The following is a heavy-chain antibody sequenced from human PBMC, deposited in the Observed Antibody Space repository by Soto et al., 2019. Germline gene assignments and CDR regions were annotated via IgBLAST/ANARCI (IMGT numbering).Heavy chain of an antibody. Sequence: ASVKVSCKASGGTFSSYAISWVRQAPGQGLEWMGGIIPIFGTANYAQKFQGRVTITADESTSTAYMELSSLRSEDTAVYYCARGVVQLAVAGTLVYWGQGTLVTVSS. CDR3: ARGVVQLAVAGTLVY. V-gene: IGHV1-69*13. J-gene: IGHJ4*02. CDR1: GGTFSSYA. CDR2: IIPIFGTA. D-gene: IGHD6-19*01.